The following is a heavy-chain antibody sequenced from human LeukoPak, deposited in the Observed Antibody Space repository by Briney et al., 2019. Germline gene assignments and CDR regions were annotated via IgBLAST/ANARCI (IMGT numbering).Heavy chain of an antibody. CDR3: ARRGTSWYDWFDP. Sequence: SETLSLTCTVSGGSISGYYWSWIRQPPGKGLEWIGYIYINGTTNYNPSLKRRVTISVDTSKNHFSLKLTSVTAADTAVYYCARRGTSWYDWFDPWGPGTLVTVSS. J-gene: IGHJ5*02. D-gene: IGHD6-13*01. CDR2: IYINGTT. V-gene: IGHV4-59*08. CDR1: GGSISGYY.